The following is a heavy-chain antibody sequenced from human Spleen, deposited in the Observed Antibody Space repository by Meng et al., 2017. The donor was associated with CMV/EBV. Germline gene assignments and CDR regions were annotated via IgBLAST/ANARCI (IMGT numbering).Heavy chain of an antibody. D-gene: IGHD2-2*01. CDR3: ARDRGGYCNTTSCYLLGFLSGMDV. CDR2: IYYSGST. J-gene: IGHJ6*02. CDR1: GGSISSYY. V-gene: IGHV4-59*12. Sequence: SETLSLTCTVSGGSISSYYWSWIRQPPGKGLEWIGYIYYSGSTNHNPSLKSRVTMSADTSKNLFSLKLSSVTAADTAVYYCARDRGGYCNTTSCYLLGFLSGMDVWGQGTTVTVSS.